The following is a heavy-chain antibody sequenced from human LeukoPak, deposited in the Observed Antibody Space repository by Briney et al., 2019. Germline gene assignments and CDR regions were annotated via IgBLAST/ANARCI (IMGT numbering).Heavy chain of an antibody. Sequence: EAGGSLRLSCAASGFTFSNAWMSWVRQAPGKGLEWVGRIKNKTDGGTTDYAAPVKGRFTISRDDSKNTLYLQMNSLKTEDTAVYYCTTPADSSGYYYSWFDPWGQGTLVTVSS. CDR2: IKNKTDGGTT. CDR1: GFTFSNAW. J-gene: IGHJ5*02. D-gene: IGHD3-22*01. V-gene: IGHV3-15*01. CDR3: TTPADSSGYYYSWFDP.